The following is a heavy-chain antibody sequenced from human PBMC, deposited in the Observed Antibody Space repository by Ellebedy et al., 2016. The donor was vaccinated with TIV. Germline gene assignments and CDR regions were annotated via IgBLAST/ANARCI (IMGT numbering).Heavy chain of an antibody. D-gene: IGHD3-22*01. Sequence: GESLKISXAAPGFTFSSYDMHWVRQATGKGLEWVSAIGTAGDTYYPGSVKGRFTISRENAKNSLYLQMNSLRAGDTAVYYCARDKEDSSGYYYATFDYWGQGTLVTVSS. CDR2: IGTAGDT. CDR3: ARDKEDSSGYYYATFDY. V-gene: IGHV3-13*04. CDR1: GFTFSSYD. J-gene: IGHJ4*02.